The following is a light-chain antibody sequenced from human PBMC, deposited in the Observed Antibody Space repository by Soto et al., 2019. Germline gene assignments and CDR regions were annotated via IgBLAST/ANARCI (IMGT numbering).Light chain of an antibody. V-gene: IGLV2-14*01. Sequence: QSALTQPASVSGSPGQSITISCTGTSSDVGGYNYVSWYQQHPGKAPKLMIYDVSNRPSGVSNRFSGSKSGNTASLTISGLQAEDEADYYCSSYTSSYVVFGGGTQLTVL. J-gene: IGLJ2*01. CDR1: SSDVGGYNY. CDR2: DVS. CDR3: SSYTSSYVV.